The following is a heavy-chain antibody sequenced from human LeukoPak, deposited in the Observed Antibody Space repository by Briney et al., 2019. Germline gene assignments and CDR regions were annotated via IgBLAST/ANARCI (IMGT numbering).Heavy chain of an antibody. CDR3: ARDWTVRGVIPH. CDR1: GFTFSSYD. J-gene: IGHJ4*02. D-gene: IGHD3-10*01. CDR2: IRRGVGST. Sequence: GGSLRLSCAASGFTFSSYDLSWVRQAPGKGLECVSAIRRGVGSTYYADSVKGRFTISRGNSKNTLYLQMNNLRADDTAVYYCARDWTVRGVIPHWGQGTLVTVSS. V-gene: IGHV3-23*01.